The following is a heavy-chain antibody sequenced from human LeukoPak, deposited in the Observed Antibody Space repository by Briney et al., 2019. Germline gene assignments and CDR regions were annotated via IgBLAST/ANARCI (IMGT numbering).Heavy chain of an antibody. J-gene: IGHJ5*02. Sequence: ASVTVSCKASGYTFTDYYIHWVRQAPGQGLEWMGWINPDSGGTNYAQNFQGRVTMTRDTSITTAYMELTRLRSDDTAVYYCARPNNYYDDNGFYNWFDPWGQGTLVTVSS. CDR1: GYTFTDYY. CDR2: INPDSGGT. V-gene: IGHV1-2*02. CDR3: ARPNNYYDDNGFYNWFDP. D-gene: IGHD3-22*01.